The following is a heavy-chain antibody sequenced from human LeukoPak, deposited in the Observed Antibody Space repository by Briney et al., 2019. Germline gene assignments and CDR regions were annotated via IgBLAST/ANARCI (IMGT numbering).Heavy chain of an antibody. V-gene: IGHV1-2*02. CDR2: INPNSGGT. D-gene: IGHD1-14*01. CDR3: ARVLARYGNLDY. CDR1: GYTFTDYY. Sequence: ASVKVSCKASGYTFTDYYIHWVRQAPGQGLEWMGWINPNSGGTNYTQKFQGRVAMTRDTSISTAYLELNRLTSDDTAVYYCARVLARYGNLDYWGQGILVTVSS. J-gene: IGHJ4*02.